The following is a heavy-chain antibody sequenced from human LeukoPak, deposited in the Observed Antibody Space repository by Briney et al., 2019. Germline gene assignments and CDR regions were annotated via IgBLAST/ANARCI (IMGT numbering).Heavy chain of an antibody. CDR3: ARGGGYGSDWFDP. D-gene: IGHD5-18*01. CDR2: IYSGGST. J-gene: IGHJ5*02. Sequence: YPGGSLRLSCAASGFTVSSNYMSWVRQAPGKGLEWVSVIYSGGSTYYADSVKGRFTISRDNSKNTRYLQMNSLRAEDTAVYYCARGGGYGSDWFDPWGQGTLVTVSS. V-gene: IGHV3-66*01. CDR1: GFTVSSNY.